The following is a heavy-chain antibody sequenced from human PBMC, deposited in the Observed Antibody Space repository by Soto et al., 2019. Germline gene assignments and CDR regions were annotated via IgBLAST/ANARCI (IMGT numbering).Heavy chain of an antibody. CDR2: IKQDGSEK. J-gene: IGHJ4*02. Sequence: GGSLRLSCAASGFTFSRYWMSWVRQAPGKGLEWVANIKQDGSEKYYVDSVKGRFTISRDNAKNSVYLQMNSLRAEDTAVYYCARLASNVVYGDYIYDYWGQGTLVTVSS. CDR1: GFTFSRYW. V-gene: IGHV3-7*05. CDR3: ARLASNVVYGDYIYDY. D-gene: IGHD4-17*01.